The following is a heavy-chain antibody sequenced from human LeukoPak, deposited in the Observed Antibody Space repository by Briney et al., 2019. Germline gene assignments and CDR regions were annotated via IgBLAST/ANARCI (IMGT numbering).Heavy chain of an antibody. D-gene: IGHD4-11*01. CDR1: GGSIGSSSYY. V-gene: IGHV4-39*01. J-gene: IGHJ4*02. CDR3: ARQYRDDYSNYVAGY. Sequence: SETLSLTCTVSGGSIGSSSYYWGWIRQPPGKGLEWIGSIYYSGSTYYNPSLKSRVTISVDTSKNQFSLKLSSVTAADTAVHYCARQYRDDYSNYVAGYWGQGTLVTVSS. CDR2: IYYSGST.